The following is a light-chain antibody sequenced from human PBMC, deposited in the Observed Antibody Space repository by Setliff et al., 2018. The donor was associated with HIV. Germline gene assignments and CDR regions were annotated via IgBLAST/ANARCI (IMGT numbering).Light chain of an antibody. CDR3: QSYDSSLSAV. CDR1: SSNIGAGYD. J-gene: IGLJ1*01. V-gene: IGLV1-40*01. Sequence: QSVLTQPPSVSGAPGRRVTISCTGTSSNIGAGYDVHWYQQLPGTAPKLLIYGNNNRPSGVPNRFSGSSSGSSASLAITGLQAEEEADYYCQSYDSSLSAVFGTGTKVTGL. CDR2: GNN.